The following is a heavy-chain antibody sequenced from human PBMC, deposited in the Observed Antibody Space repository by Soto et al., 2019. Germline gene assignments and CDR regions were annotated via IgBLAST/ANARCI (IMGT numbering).Heavy chain of an antibody. CDR2: ISGSGGST. D-gene: IGHD1-26*01. CDR3: AKDRNSGSYPDAFDI. J-gene: IGHJ3*02. CDR1: GFTFSSYA. Sequence: GGSLRLSCAASGFTFSSYAMSWVRQAPGKGLEWVSAISGSGGSTYYADSVNGRFTISRDNSKNTLYLQMNSLRAEDTAVYYCAKDRNSGSYPDAFDIWGQGTMVTVSS. V-gene: IGHV3-23*01.